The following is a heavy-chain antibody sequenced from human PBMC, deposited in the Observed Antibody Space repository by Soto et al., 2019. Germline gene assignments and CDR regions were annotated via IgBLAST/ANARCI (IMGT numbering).Heavy chain of an antibody. Sequence: GESLKISCSGSGYDFNTNWFCWVRQLPCKGLEWVGIMYPGDSDTRYNPSLQGHVTLSADVTVSTAFLQWRSLKTSDTGMYFCARLPRDCNKTSCYYADHWGHGTQVTVSS. CDR1: GYDFNTNW. CDR3: ARLPRDCNKTSCYYADH. J-gene: IGHJ4*01. D-gene: IGHD2-2*01. V-gene: IGHV5-51*01. CDR2: MYPGDSDT.